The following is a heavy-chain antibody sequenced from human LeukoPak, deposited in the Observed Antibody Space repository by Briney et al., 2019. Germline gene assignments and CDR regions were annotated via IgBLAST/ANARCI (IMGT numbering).Heavy chain of an antibody. CDR1: GHSVSSNSAA. Sequence: SQTLSLTCAIAGHSVSSNSAALNWIRQSPSRGLEWLGRTYYRSKWFNDYAVSVKSRITINPDTSKNQFSLQLSSVTPEDTAVYYCARATLTFDYWGQGTLVTVSS. V-gene: IGHV6-1*01. CDR2: TYYRSKWFN. J-gene: IGHJ4*02. D-gene: IGHD2-15*01. CDR3: ARATLTFDY.